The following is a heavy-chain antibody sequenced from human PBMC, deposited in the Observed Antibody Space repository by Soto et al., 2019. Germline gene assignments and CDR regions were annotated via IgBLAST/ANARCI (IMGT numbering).Heavy chain of an antibody. Sequence: EVQLLESGGGLIQPGGSLRLSCAASGFTFSNYAMSWVRQAPGKGLEWVSVITGGGGSTYYGDSVKGRFTISRDNSKNPLYLQMNSLRAEDTAVYYCAKDSGHDWGQGTLVTVSS. J-gene: IGHJ4*02. D-gene: IGHD5-12*01. CDR3: AKDSGHD. V-gene: IGHV3-23*01. CDR1: GFTFSNYA. CDR2: ITGGGGST.